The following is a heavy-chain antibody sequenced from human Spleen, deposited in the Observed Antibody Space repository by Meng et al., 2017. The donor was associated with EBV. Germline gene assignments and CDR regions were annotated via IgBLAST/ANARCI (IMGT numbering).Heavy chain of an antibody. D-gene: IGHD3-10*01. CDR1: PGSVNSGNTY. J-gene: IGHJ4*02. V-gene: IGHV4-61*01. CDR3: ARVTWLRGVRGHFDS. CDR2: IHYSEGS. Sequence: QVLRQEPGPELVKPSETLSLTCTVSPGSVNSGNTYWSWIRQPPGKGLEWIGYIHYSEGSSHNPSLKSRVTISLDTSKNQVSLKLSSVTAADTALYYCARVTWLRGVRGHFDSWGQGTLVTVAS.